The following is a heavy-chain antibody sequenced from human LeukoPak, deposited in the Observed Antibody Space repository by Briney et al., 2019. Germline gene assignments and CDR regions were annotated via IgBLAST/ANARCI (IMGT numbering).Heavy chain of an antibody. V-gene: IGHV3-23*01. D-gene: IGHD1-26*01. Sequence: PGGSLRLSCAASGFTFISYGMSWVRQAPGKGLEWVSAISASGGNTYYADSVKGRFTISRDNAKNSLYLQMNSLRAEDTAVYYCARDQTKWEPLRRRDYYYMDVWGKGTTVTVSS. CDR3: ARDQTKWEPLRRRDYYYMDV. CDR1: GFTFISYG. J-gene: IGHJ6*03. CDR2: ISASGGNT.